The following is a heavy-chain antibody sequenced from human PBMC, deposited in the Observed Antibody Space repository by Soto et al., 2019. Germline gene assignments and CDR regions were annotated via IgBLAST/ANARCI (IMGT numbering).Heavy chain of an antibody. CDR3: ARDLMGYSSSWGTNWFDP. J-gene: IGHJ5*02. Sequence: SVKVSCKASGYTFTGYYMHWVRQAPGQGLEWMGWINPNSGGTNYAQKFQGRVTMTRDTSISTAYMELSRLRSDDTAVYYCARDLMGYSSSWGTNWFDPWGQGTRGIVSS. CDR1: GYTFTGYY. CDR2: INPNSGGT. V-gene: IGHV1-2*02. D-gene: IGHD6-13*01.